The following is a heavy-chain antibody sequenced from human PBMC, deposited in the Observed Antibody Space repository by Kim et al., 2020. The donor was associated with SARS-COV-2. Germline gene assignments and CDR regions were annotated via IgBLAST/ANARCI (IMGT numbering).Heavy chain of an antibody. CDR2: ISGSGGST. CDR1: GFTFSSYA. Sequence: GGSQRLSCAASGFTFSSYAMSWVRQAPGKGLEWVSAISGSGGSTYYADSVKGRFTISRDNSKNTLYLQMNSLRAEDTAVYYCAKDHDSGWYIEGISLFDYWGQGTLVTVSS. J-gene: IGHJ4*02. CDR3: AKDHDSGWYIEGISLFDY. V-gene: IGHV3-23*01. D-gene: IGHD6-19*01.